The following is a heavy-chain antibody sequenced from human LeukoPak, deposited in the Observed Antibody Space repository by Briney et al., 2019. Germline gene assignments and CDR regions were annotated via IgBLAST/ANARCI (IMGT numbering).Heavy chain of an antibody. CDR2: ISGSGGST. Sequence: GGSLRLSCAASGFTFSSYAMSWVRQAPGKGLEWVSAISGSGGSTYYADSVKGRFTISRDNFKNTLYLQMNSLRAEDTAVYYCAKDRPNCTNGVCSFDPWGQGTLVTVSS. V-gene: IGHV3-23*01. D-gene: IGHD2-8*01. CDR3: AKDRPNCTNGVCSFDP. J-gene: IGHJ5*02. CDR1: GFTFSSYA.